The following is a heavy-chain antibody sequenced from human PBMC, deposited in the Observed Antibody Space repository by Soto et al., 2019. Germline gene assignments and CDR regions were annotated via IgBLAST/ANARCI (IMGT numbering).Heavy chain of an antibody. D-gene: IGHD3-16*02. CDR1: GYTFTSYY. J-gene: IGHJ4*02. CDR2: INPSGGST. Sequence: QVQLVQSGAEVKKPGASVKVSCKASGYTFTSYYMHWVRQAPGQGLEWMGIINPSGGSTSYAQKFQGRVTMTRDTSTSTVYMELSSLRSEDTAVYYCARGTHDYVWGSYRPFPDYWGQGTLVTVSS. CDR3: ARGTHDYVWGSYRPFPDY. V-gene: IGHV1-46*01.